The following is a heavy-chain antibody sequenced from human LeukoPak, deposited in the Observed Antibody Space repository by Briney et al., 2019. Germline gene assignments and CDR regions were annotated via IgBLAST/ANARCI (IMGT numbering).Heavy chain of an antibody. CDR1: GFTFSSSA. D-gene: IGHD2-15*01. CDR3: AKQLGYCSDGSCYFPY. CDR2: ISNNGGYT. V-gene: IGHV3-23*01. Sequence: GGSLRLSCAASGFTFSSSAMSWVRQAPGKGLEWVSAISNNGGYTYYADSVQGRFTISRDNSKSTLCPQMNSLRAEDTAVYYCAKQLGYCSDGSCYFPYWGQGALVTVSS. J-gene: IGHJ4*02.